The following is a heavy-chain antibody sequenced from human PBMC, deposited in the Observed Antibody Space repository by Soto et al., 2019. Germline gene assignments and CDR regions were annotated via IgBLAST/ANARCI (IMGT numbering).Heavy chain of an antibody. CDR1: GLSLRTTGVG. Sequence: QVTLKESGTTLVKPTQTLTLTCTVSGLSLRTTGVGVGWVRQPPGKALEWLALLYWDDDQRYSPSLRSRLTIAKDISEKQVVLTMPNMDTVDTATYYCVQSRCGGDCLEIYSSHAYNGLDVWGQGTTVTVSS. CDR2: LYWDDDQ. CDR3: VQSRCGGDCLEIYSSHAYNGLDV. J-gene: IGHJ6*02. D-gene: IGHD2-21*02. V-gene: IGHV2-5*02.